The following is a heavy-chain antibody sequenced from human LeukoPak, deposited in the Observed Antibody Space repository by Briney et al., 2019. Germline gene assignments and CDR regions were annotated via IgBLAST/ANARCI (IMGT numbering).Heavy chain of an antibody. V-gene: IGHV3-48*01. J-gene: IGHJ4*02. CDR1: GFTSSSYS. CDR3: ARDRVGALYYFDY. CDR2: ISSSSSTI. D-gene: IGHD1-26*01. Sequence: PGGSLRLSCAASGFTSSSYSMTWVRQAPGKGLEWVSYISSSSSTIYYADSVKGRFTISRDNAKNSLYLQMNSLRAEDTAVYYCARDRVGALYYFDYWGQGTLVTVSS.